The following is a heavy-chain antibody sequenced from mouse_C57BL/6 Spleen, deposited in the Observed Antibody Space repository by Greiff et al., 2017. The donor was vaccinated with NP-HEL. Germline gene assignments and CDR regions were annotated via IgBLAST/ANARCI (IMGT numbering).Heavy chain of an antibody. V-gene: IGHV1-64*01. J-gene: IGHJ2*01. CDR3: ARSSAWAYFDY. CDR2: IHPNSGST. CDR1: GYTFTSYW. D-gene: IGHD4-1*01. Sequence: QVQLQQPGAELVKPGASVKLSCKASGYTFTSYWMHWVKQRPGQGLEWIGMIHPNSGSTNYNEKFKSKATLTVDKSSSTAYMQLSSLTSEDSAVYYCARSSAWAYFDYWGQGTTLTVSS.